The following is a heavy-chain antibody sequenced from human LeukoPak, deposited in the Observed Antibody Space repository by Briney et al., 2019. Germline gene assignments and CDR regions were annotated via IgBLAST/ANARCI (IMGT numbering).Heavy chain of an antibody. CDR2: ISGSSSYI. J-gene: IGHJ4*02. V-gene: IGHV3-21*01. D-gene: IGHD5-24*01. CDR1: GFTFSSYS. CDR3: ARGEEMAQLFDY. Sequence: GGALRLSCAASGFTFSSYSMNWVRQAPGEGLEWVSSISGSSSYIYYADSVKGRFTISRDNAKNPLDLQMNGLRAEDTAVYYCARGEEMAQLFDYWGQGTLVTVSS.